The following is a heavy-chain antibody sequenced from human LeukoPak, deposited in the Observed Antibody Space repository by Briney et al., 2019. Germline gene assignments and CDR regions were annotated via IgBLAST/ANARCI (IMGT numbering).Heavy chain of an antibody. V-gene: IGHV3-48*03. CDR2: ISSSGSTI. CDR1: GFTFSSYE. J-gene: IGHJ3*02. CDR3: ARHALSRLVVVPPAFDI. Sequence: GGSLRLSCAASGFTFSSYEMNWVRQAPGKGLEWVSYISSSGSTIYYADSVKGRFTISRDNAKNSLYLQMNSLRAEDTAVYYCARHALSRLVVVPPAFDIWGQGTMVTVSS. D-gene: IGHD3-22*01.